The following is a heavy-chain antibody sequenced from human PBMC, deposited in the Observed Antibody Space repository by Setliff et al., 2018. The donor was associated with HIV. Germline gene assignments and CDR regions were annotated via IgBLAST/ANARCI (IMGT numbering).Heavy chain of an antibody. CDR2: INAGNGKI. J-gene: IGHJ3*02. CDR3: ARTIIEDGAFDI. D-gene: IGHD3-10*01. CDR1: GYTFTSYA. Sequence: GASVKVSCKASGYTFTSYAVHWVRQAPGQRLEWMGWINAGNGKIKYSQKFQGWGTMTRDTSISTAYMELSRLRSDDTAVYYCARTIIEDGAFDIWGQGTMVTVSS. V-gene: IGHV1-3*01.